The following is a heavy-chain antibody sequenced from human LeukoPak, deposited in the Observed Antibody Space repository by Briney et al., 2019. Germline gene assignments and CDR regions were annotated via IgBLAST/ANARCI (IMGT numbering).Heavy chain of an antibody. D-gene: IGHD1-14*01. Sequence: PGGSPRLSCAASGFTFSSYAMHWVRQAPGKGLEWVAVISYDGSNKYYADSVKGRFTISRDNSKNTLYLQMNSLRAEDTAVYYCAREYNGMDVWGKGTTVTVSS. V-gene: IGHV3-30*04. CDR3: AREYNGMDV. J-gene: IGHJ6*04. CDR1: GFTFSSYA. CDR2: ISYDGSNK.